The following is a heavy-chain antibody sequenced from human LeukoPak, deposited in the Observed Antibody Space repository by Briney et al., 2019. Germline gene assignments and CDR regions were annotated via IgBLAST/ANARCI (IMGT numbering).Heavy chain of an antibody. D-gene: IGHD6-13*01. V-gene: IGHV1-3*01. CDR3: ARDTTLVGSSSWYWFDP. CDR1: GYTFTSYA. CDR2: INAGNGNT. J-gene: IGHJ5*02. Sequence: GASVKGSCKASGYTFTSYAMHWVRQAPGQRLEWMGWINAGNGNTKYSQKFQGRVTITRDTSASTAYMKLSSLRSEDTAVYYCARDTTLVGSSSWYWFDPWGQGTLVTVSS.